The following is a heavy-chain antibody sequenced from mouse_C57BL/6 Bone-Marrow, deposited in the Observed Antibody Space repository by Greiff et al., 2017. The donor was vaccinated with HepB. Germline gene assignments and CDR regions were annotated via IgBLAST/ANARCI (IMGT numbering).Heavy chain of an antibody. J-gene: IGHJ3*01. CDR3: ARFDDYVL. D-gene: IGHD2-4*01. V-gene: IGHV1-59*01. Sequence: QVQLQQPGAELVRPGTSVKLSCKASGYTFTSYWMHWVKQRPGQGLEWIGVIDPSDSYTNYNQKFKGKATLTVDTSSSTAYMQLSSLTSEDSAVYYCARFDDYVLWGQGTLVTVSA. CDR1: GYTFTSYW. CDR2: IDPSDSYT.